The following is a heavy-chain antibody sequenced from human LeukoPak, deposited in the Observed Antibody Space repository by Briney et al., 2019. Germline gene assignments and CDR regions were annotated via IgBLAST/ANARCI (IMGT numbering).Heavy chain of an antibody. V-gene: IGHV4-39*07. Sequence: SETLSLTCTVSSGSISSNSYYWACIRQPPGKGLEWVGSIHYSGSTYYNPSLKSRVTMSVDTSKNQFSLRLSSVTAADTAMYYCARGSGTYYAYNWFHPWGQGTLVTVSS. CDR1: SGSISSNSYY. J-gene: IGHJ5*02. CDR2: IHYSGST. CDR3: ARGSGTYYAYNWFHP. D-gene: IGHD3-10*01.